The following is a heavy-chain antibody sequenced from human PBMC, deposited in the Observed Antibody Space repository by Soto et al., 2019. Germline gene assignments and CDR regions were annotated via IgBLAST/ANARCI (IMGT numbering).Heavy chain of an antibody. Sequence: SETPSLTFTVSGAPISSYYWSWIPQPPRKGLEWIGYIYYSGNINYNPSLKSRVTISVDTSKNQFSLKLSSVTAADTAVYYCARTIPTISAVGRWFDPWGQGTLVTVSS. V-gene: IGHV4-59*12. CDR2: IYYSGNI. CDR3: ARTIPTISAVGRWFDP. CDR1: GAPISSYY. J-gene: IGHJ5*02. D-gene: IGHD1-26*01.